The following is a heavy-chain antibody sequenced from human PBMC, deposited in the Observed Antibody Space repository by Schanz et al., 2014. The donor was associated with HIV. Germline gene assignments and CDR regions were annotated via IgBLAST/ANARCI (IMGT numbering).Heavy chain of an antibody. V-gene: IGHV4-34*01. CDR1: RGSFSTHY. J-gene: IGHJ4*02. Sequence: QVRLQQWGAGLLKPSETLSLTCAISRGSFSTHYGGWVRQPPGKGLQWIGEINHEGTTTYNPSLGGGAAISVDKSKNQLYLRLTSVTAADTALYFCAGGALVFTEDYSFGLWSMGAVSGPFDYWGQGTPVTVSS. CDR2: INHEGTT. D-gene: IGHD5-18*01. CDR3: AGGALVFTEDYSFGLWSMGAVSGPFDY.